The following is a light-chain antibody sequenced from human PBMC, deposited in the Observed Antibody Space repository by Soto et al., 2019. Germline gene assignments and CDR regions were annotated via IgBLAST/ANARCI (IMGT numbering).Light chain of an antibody. J-gene: IGLJ1*01. CDR1: SSHVGGYNY. V-gene: IGLV2-14*03. CDR2: DVS. Sequence: QSVLTQPASVSGSPGQSITLSCTVTSSHVGGYNYVSWYQQHPGKAHKLMIYDVSNRPSGVSNRFSVSKSGNTASLTISGLQAEDEADYYCSSYTSSSTPYVFGTGTKLTVL. CDR3: SSYTSSSTPYV.